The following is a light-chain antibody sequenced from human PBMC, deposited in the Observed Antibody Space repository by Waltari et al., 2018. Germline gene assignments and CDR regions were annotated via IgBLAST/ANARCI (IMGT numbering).Light chain of an antibody. V-gene: IGKV2-28*01. J-gene: IGKJ3*01. CDR2: LGS. CDR1: QSLLHTNGYNF. Sequence: DIVMTQSPLSLPVTPGEPASISCRSSQSLLHTNGYNFLDWYLQKPGQSHQLLIYLGSNRASGVPARFSGSGSGTDFTLKISRVEAEDVGVYYCMQALHTPRFTFGPGTKVDIK. CDR3: MQALHTPRFT.